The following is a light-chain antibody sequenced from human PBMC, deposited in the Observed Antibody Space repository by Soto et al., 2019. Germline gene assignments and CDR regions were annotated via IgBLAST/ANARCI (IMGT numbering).Light chain of an antibody. CDR3: QYDSS. CDR2: DAA. J-gene: IGKJ2*01. CDR1: QSVSIW. Sequence: DIQMPQSPSTLSSSVGVRVTISCRASQSVSIWLAWYQQKPGKAPRLLIYDAASLKTGVPSRFSGSGSGTNFTLTISSLQPDDFATYYCQYDSSFGQGTKVDI. V-gene: IGKV1-5*01.